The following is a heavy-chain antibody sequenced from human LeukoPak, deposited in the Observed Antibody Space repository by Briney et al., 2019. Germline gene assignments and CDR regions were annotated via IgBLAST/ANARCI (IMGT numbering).Heavy chain of an antibody. Sequence: GGSLGLSCATSGFTFNNYPMHWVRQAPGKGLEWVAVIGYDGRFKFHSDSVKGRFTISRDDSKNTLYLQMNSLRPEDTAVYYCARDPRKGSPDYFDYWGQGTLVIVSS. CDR1: GFTFNNYP. V-gene: IGHV3-30*04. CDR3: ARDPRKGSPDYFDY. CDR2: IGYDGRFK. D-gene: IGHD3-10*01. J-gene: IGHJ4*02.